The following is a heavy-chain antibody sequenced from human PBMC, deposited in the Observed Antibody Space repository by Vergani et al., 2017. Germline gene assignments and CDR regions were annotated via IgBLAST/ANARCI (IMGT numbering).Heavy chain of an antibody. D-gene: IGHD2-21*02. CDR3: ARESPGGGGDCSCSWYFDL. J-gene: IGHJ2*01. Sequence: QVQLVQSGAEVKKPGSSVRVSCKASGGTFKNSAFSWVRQVPGQGLEWMARIITLFGTTDYAQKFQGRFTIIGDEFTKTVDMQLSNLRSEDTAVYYCARESPGGGGDCSCSWYFDLWGRGTLVTVSS. V-gene: IGHV1-69*13. CDR2: IITLFGTT. CDR1: GGTFKNSA.